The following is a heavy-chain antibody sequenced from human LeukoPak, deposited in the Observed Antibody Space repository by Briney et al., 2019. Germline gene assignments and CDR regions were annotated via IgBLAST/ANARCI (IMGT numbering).Heavy chain of an antibody. CDR3: AKWSSSWDATIPY. D-gene: IGHD6-13*01. J-gene: IGHJ4*02. CDR1: GFTFSSYG. CDR2: IWYDGNNK. V-gene: IGHV3-33*06. Sequence: LPGGSLRLSCAASGFTFSSYGMHWVRQAPGKGLEWVAVIWYDGNNKYYADSVKGRFTISRDNSKNTLYLQMNSLRAEDTAVYYCAKWSSSWDATIPYWGQGTLVTVSS.